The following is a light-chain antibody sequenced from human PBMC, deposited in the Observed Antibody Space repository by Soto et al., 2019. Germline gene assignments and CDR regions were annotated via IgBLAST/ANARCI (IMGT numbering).Light chain of an antibody. J-gene: IGLJ2*01. Sequence: QSVLTQPPSVSGAPGQRVTISCTGSSSDIGAGYDVHWYQQLPGTAPKLLIYGNSNRPSGVPDRFSGSKSGTSASLAITGLQAEDEADYYCQSYDISLSVVVFGGGTKLTV. V-gene: IGLV1-40*01. CDR3: QSYDISLSVVV. CDR1: SSDIGAGYD. CDR2: GNS.